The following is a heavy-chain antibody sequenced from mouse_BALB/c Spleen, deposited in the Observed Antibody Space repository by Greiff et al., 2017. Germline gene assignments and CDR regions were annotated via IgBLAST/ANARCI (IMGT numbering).Heavy chain of an antibody. CDR3: ARDDYDGYIDV. D-gene: IGHD2-4*01. CDR1: GFTFSSFG. J-gene: IGHJ1*01. CDR2: ISSGSSTI. Sequence: EVMLVESGGGLVQPGGSRKLSCAASGFTFSSFGMHWVRQAPEKGLEWVAYISSGSSTIYYADTVKGRFTISRDNPKNTLFLQMTSLRSEDTAMYYCARDDYDGYIDVWGAGTTVTVSS. V-gene: IGHV5-17*02.